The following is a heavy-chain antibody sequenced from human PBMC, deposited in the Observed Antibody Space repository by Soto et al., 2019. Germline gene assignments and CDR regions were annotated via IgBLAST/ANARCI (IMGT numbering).Heavy chain of an antibody. D-gene: IGHD6-19*01. CDR1: GFTFSGSA. Sequence: EVQLVESGGGLVQPGGSLKLSCAASGFTFSGSAMHWVRQASGKGLEWVGRIRSKANSYATAYAASVKGRFTISRDDSKNTAYLQMNSLKTEDTPVYYCTRRGSSGWYGDDAFDIWGQGTMVTVSS. V-gene: IGHV3-73*02. J-gene: IGHJ3*02. CDR2: IRSKANSYAT. CDR3: TRRGSSGWYGDDAFDI.